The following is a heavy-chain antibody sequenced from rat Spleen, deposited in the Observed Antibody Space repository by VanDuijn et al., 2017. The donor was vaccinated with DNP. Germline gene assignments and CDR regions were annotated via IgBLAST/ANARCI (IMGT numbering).Heavy chain of an antibody. CDR3: ATYNSGYFDY. CDR2: ISYDGSDT. Sequence: EVQLVESGGGLVQPGRSLKLSCAASGFTFSNYGMAWVRQAPKKSLEWVATISYDGSDTYYRDSMKGRFTISRDNAKSTLYLQMDSLRSEDTATYYGATYNSGYFDYWGQGVMVTVSS. D-gene: IGHD4-3*01. CDR1: GFTFSNYG. V-gene: IGHV5-7*01. J-gene: IGHJ2*01.